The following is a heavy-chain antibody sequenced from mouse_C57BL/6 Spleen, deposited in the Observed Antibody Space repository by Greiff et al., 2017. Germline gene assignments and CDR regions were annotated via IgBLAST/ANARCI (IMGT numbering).Heavy chain of an antibody. V-gene: IGHV1-39*01. CDR1: GYSFTDYN. CDR3: ASPDYYGNSYDWYFDV. J-gene: IGHJ1*03. CDR2: INPNYGTT. Sequence: EVQLQQSGPELVKPGASVKISCKASGYSFTDYNMNWVKQSNGKSLEWIGVINPNYGTTSYNQKFKGKATLTVDQSSSTAYMQLNSLTSGDSAVYYGASPDYYGNSYDWYFDVWGTGTTVTVSS. D-gene: IGHD1-1*01.